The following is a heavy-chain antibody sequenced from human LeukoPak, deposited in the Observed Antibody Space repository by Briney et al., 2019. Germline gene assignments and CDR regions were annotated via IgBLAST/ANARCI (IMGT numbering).Heavy chain of an antibody. CDR2: ISGSGSDT. D-gene: IGHD4-17*01. J-gene: IGHJ4*02. V-gene: IGHV3-23*01. Sequence: GGSLTLSCAASGFTFSRFAMSWVRQAQGQGLEWVSAISGSGSDTYYADSVKGRFTVSRDNSKNTLYLQMNSLTAEDTALYYCAKDRYGDYSFEYWGQGTLVTVSS. CDR3: AKDRYGDYSFEY. CDR1: GFTFSRFA.